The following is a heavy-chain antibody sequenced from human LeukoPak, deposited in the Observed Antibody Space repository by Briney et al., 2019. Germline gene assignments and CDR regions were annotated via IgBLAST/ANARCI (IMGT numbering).Heavy chain of an antibody. V-gene: IGHV4-39*01. J-gene: IGHJ1*01. CDR1: GDSVSRSDSY. D-gene: IGHD3-22*01. Sequence: PSETLSLTXSVSGDSVSRSDSYWDWISQPPGKGLEWIGTIYYSGRTYYSPSLKSRVTMSVDPSNNQFSLNLRSVTAADTALYYCARRRYYDGSGYLEWGQGTLLSVSS. CDR2: IYYSGRT. CDR3: ARRRYYDGSGYLE.